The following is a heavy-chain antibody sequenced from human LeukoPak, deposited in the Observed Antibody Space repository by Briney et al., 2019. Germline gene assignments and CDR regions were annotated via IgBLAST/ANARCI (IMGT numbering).Heavy chain of an antibody. CDR3: ARYHIVVVTARTYAFDI. CDR1: GGSISSSSYY. Sequence: SETLSLTCTVSGGSISSSSYYWGWIRQPPGKGLEWIGSIYYSGSTYYNPSLKSRVTISVDTSKNQFSLKLSSVTAADTAVYYCARYHIVVVTARTYAFDIWGQGTMVTVSS. V-gene: IGHV4-39*07. D-gene: IGHD2-21*02. CDR2: IYYSGST. J-gene: IGHJ3*02.